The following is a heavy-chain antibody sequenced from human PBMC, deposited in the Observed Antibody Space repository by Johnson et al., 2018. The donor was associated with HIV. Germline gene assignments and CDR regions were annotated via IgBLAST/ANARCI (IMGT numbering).Heavy chain of an antibody. J-gene: IGHJ3*02. CDR3: AREGNYYDSSSHAFDI. CDR1: GFNFSSNG. CDR2: ITYDGSNK. D-gene: IGHD3-22*01. V-gene: IGHV3-30*03. Sequence: QVQLVESGGGVVQPGRSLRLSCAASGFNFSSNGMFWVRQAPGKGLEWVAVITYDGSNKYYADSVKGRFTISRDNSKNTLYLQMNSLRAEDTAVYYCAREGNYYDSSSHAFDIWGQGTMVTVSS.